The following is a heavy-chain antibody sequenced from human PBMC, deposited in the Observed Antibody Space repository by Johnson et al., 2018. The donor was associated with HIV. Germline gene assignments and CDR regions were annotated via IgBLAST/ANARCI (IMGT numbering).Heavy chain of an antibody. V-gene: IGHV3-66*01. CDR2: IYSGGST. D-gene: IGHD6-13*01. CDR1: GFTVSNTY. J-gene: IGHJ3*01. CDR3: ARDGESQQLPLGDAFDV. Sequence: VQLVESGGGLVQPGGSLRLSCAASGFTVSNTYMNWVRQAPGKGLDWVSVIYSGGSTYYADSVRGRFTISRDNSKNTLYIQMSSLRAEDTAMYYCARDGESQQLPLGDAFDVWGQGTMVTVSS.